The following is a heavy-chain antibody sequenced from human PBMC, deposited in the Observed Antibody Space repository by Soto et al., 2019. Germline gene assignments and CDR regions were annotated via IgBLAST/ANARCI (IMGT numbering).Heavy chain of an antibody. V-gene: IGHV4-34*01. CDR1: GESFSGYY. Sequence: QEQLQQWGAGLLKPSETLSLTCADFGESFSGYYWSWIRQPPGKGLEWIGEISHWGSTNYNPSLKSRVTISVDTSERHFFLRLSSVTAADTAVYYCARHRYSGYDFDFWGQGTLVTVSS. D-gene: IGHD5-12*01. J-gene: IGHJ4*02. CDR2: ISHWGST. CDR3: ARHRYSGYDFDF.